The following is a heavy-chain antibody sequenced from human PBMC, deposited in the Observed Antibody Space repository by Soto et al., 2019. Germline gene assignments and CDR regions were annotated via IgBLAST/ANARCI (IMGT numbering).Heavy chain of an antibody. CDR1: VYTLTSYG. J-gene: IGHJ4*02. CDR3: ARTIPPNYYDSGGGYYFDY. D-gene: IGHD3-22*01. Sequence: GASVTVSSKASVYTLTSYGISWVRQAPGQGLEWMGWISAYNGNTNYAQKLQGRVTMTTDTSTSTALMELSNLRSDDTAVYYCARTIPPNYYDSGGGYYFDYWGQGTLVTVSS. V-gene: IGHV1-18*01. CDR2: ISAYNGNT.